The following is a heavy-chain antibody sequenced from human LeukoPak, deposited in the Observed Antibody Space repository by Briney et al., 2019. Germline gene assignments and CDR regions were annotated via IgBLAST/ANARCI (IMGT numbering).Heavy chain of an antibody. J-gene: IGHJ4*02. CDR3: ARDSDPYYYGSGSYSNAGD. Sequence: GGSLRLSCAASGFTFSSYSMNWVRQAPGKGLEWVSSIYSSSSTIYYADSVKGRFTISRDSAKNSLYLQMNSLRAEDTAVYYCARDSDPYYYGSGSYSNAGDWGQGTLVTVSS. CDR2: IYSSSSTI. CDR1: GFTFSSYS. V-gene: IGHV3-21*01. D-gene: IGHD3-10*01.